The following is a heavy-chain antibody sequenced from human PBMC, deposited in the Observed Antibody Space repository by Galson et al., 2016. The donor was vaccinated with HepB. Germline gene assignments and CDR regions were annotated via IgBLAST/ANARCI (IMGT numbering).Heavy chain of an antibody. J-gene: IGHJ4*02. CDR3: ARDKQWLVYFDY. D-gene: IGHD6-19*01. CDR2: IWDDGSNK. CDR1: GFSFSSYG. V-gene: IGHV3-33*01. Sequence: SLRLSCAASGFSFSSYGMHWVRQAPGKGLEWVAVIWDDGSNKYCADSVKGRFIVSRDNSENTLFLQMDSLRPEDTAVYYCARDKQWLVYFDYWGQGTLVTVSS.